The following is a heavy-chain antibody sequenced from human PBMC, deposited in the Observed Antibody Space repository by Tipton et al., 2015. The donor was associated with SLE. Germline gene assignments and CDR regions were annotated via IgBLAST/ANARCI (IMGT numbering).Heavy chain of an antibody. Sequence: LSLTCAVSGGSISSGGYSWSWIRQQPGKGLEWIGYIYHSGSTYYNPSLKSRVTISVDRSKNQFSLKLSSVSAADTAVYYCARGPDYYGSVSPGAFDIWGQGTMVTVSS. D-gene: IGHD3-10*01. J-gene: IGHJ3*02. CDR1: GGSISSGGYS. CDR2: IYHSGST. CDR3: ARGPDYYGSVSPGAFDI. V-gene: IGHV4-30-2*01.